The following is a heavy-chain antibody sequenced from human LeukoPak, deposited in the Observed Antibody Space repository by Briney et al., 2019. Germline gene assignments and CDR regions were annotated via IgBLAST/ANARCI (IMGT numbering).Heavy chain of an antibody. CDR1: GFIFNNYG. Sequence: GGSLRLSCAASGFIFNNYGLIWVRQAPGKGLEWVSAISNDGGGTNYAGFVKGRFTISRDNSKNTLFQQMNSLRAEDTALYYCAKGSSGYFVDLWGQGTLVTVSS. J-gene: IGHJ5*02. CDR3: AKGSSGYFVDL. D-gene: IGHD3-22*01. CDR2: ISNDGGGT. V-gene: IGHV3-23*01.